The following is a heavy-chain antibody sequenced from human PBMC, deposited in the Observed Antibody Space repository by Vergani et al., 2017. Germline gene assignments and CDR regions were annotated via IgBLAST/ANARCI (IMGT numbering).Heavy chain of an antibody. Sequence: EVQLVESGGGLVQPGGSLRLSCAASGFSFNSYWMHWVRQVPGKGLLWVSRIKSDGSITAYADSVKGRFTISRDNAQNTLYLQMNSLRVEDTGVYYCAKDLGGCNSISCSYYMDVWGKGTTVTV. V-gene: IGHV3-74*03. CDR1: GFSFNSYW. D-gene: IGHD2/OR15-2a*01. J-gene: IGHJ6*03. CDR2: IKSDGSIT. CDR3: AKDLGGCNSISCSYYMDV.